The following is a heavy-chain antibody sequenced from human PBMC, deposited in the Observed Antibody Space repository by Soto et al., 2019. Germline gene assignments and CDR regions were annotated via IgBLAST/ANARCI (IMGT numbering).Heavy chain of an antibody. Sequence: PGGSLRLSCVGSGFLFRNYEMNWVRQAPGKGLEWLAHISTTAGHVSESDSVKGRLTISRDNTKHTLYLQMNSLQTEDTGVYYFVSQPHWARPFESWGQGTLVTVSS. CDR2: ISTTAGHV. V-gene: IGHV3-48*03. CDR3: VSQPHWARPFES. D-gene: IGHD7-27*01. CDR1: GFLFRNYE. J-gene: IGHJ4*02.